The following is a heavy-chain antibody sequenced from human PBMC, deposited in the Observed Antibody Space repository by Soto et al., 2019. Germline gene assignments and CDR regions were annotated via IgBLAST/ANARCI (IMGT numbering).Heavy chain of an antibody. D-gene: IGHD3-3*01. V-gene: IGHV1-69*08. CDR2: IIPIPDIT. CDR1: GCTFSTYI. Sequence: QVQLVQSGAEVRKPGSSVKVSCKAPGCTFSTYIISWVRQAPGQGLEWMGRIIPIPDITNYAQKFQGRVTVTADRSTSTDYMELTSLKSEDTAMYYCSRDRITTRGDAFDIWGQGTMVTVSS. J-gene: IGHJ3*02. CDR3: SRDRITTRGDAFDI.